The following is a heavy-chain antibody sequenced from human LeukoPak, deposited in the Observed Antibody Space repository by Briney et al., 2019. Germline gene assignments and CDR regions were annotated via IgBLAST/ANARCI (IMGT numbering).Heavy chain of an antibody. CDR1: GFTFGNNA. Sequence: GGSLRLSCEGSGFTFGNNALTWVRQAPGRGLEWVSAISGSGDATYYADSVKGRFTISRDNSKNRLYLQMNSLRAEDSAVYYCVNFHKPADSSDWTPGVFWGQGTLVTVSS. J-gene: IGHJ4*02. CDR2: ISGSGDAT. V-gene: IGHV3-23*01. CDR3: VNFHKPADSSDWTPGVF. D-gene: IGHD3-22*01.